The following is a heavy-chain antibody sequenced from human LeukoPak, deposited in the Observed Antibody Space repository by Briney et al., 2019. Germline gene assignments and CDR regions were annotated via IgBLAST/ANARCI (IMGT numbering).Heavy chain of an antibody. J-gene: IGHJ6*03. D-gene: IGHD3-3*01. CDR1: GGSFSGYY. CDR2: INHSGST. V-gene: IGHV4-34*01. Sequence: SETLSLTCAVYGGSFSGYYWSWIRQPPGKGLEWIREINHSGSTNYNPSLKSRVTISVDTSKNQFSLKLSSVTAADTAVYYCARVARFWHYMDVWGKGTTVTVSS. CDR3: ARVARFWHYMDV.